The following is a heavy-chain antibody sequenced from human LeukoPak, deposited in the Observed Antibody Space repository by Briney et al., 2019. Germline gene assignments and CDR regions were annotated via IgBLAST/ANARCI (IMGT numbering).Heavy chain of an antibody. J-gene: IGHJ4*02. Sequence: SETLSPTCAVSGYSISSGYYWGWIRQPPGKGLEWIGSIHHSGSTYYKPSLKSRVTISVDTSKNQLSLKLSSVTAADTAVYYCASPSMGIGGAFDYWGQGTLVTVSS. D-gene: IGHD1-26*01. CDR1: GYSISSGYY. CDR2: IHHSGST. CDR3: ASPSMGIGGAFDY. V-gene: IGHV4-38-2*01.